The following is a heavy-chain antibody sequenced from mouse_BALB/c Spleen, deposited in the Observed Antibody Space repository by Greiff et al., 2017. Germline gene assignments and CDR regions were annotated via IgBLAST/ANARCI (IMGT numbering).Heavy chain of an antibody. CDR1: GFTFSSYA. D-gene: IGHD2-12*01. Sequence: DVKLVESGGGLVKPGGSLKLSCAASGFTFSSYAMSWVRQTPEKRLEWVASISSGGSTYYPDSVKGRFTISRDNARNILYLQMSSLRSEDTAMYYCARVVVLLLYEDYWGQGTSVTVSS. CDR3: ARVVVLLLYEDY. J-gene: IGHJ4*01. V-gene: IGHV5-6-5*01. CDR2: ISSGGST.